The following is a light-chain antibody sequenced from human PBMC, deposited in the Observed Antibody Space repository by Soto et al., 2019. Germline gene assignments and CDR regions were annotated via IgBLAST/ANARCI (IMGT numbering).Light chain of an antibody. Sequence: QSALTQPASVSGSPGQSITISCTGTSSDVGGYNYVSWYQQHPGKAPKLMIYDVSNGPSGVSNRFSGSKSGNTASLTISGLQAEDAADYYCSLYTSSITYVFGTGTKLTVL. J-gene: IGLJ1*01. CDR3: SLYTSSITYV. V-gene: IGLV2-14*01. CDR1: SSDVGGYNY. CDR2: DVS.